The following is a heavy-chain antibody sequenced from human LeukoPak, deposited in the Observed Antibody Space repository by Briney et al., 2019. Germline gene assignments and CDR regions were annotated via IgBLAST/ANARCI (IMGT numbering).Heavy chain of an antibody. J-gene: IGHJ4*02. CDR1: GGSISSGGYS. V-gene: IGHV4-30-2*01. Sequence: SETLSLTCAVSGGSISSGGYSWSWIRQPPGKGLEWIGYIYHSGSTYYNPSLKSRVTISVDRSKNQFSLKLSSVTAADTAVYYRARADIVATVYDYWGQGTLVTVSS. CDR2: IYHSGST. D-gene: IGHD5-12*01. CDR3: ARADIVATVYDY.